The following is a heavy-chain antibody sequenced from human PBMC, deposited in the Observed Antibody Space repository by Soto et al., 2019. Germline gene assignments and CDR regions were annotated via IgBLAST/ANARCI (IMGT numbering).Heavy chain of an antibody. CDR1: GFTFSSYG. J-gene: IGHJ3*02. CDR3: AILPTIAAPSSGAFDI. D-gene: IGHD6-6*01. Sequence: GGSVRLSCAASGFTFSSYGMHWVRQAPGKGLEWVAVISYDGSNKYYADSVKGRFTISRDNSKNTLYLQMNSLRAEDTAVYYCAILPTIAAPSSGAFDIWGQGTMVTVSS. CDR2: ISYDGSNK. V-gene: IGHV3-30*03.